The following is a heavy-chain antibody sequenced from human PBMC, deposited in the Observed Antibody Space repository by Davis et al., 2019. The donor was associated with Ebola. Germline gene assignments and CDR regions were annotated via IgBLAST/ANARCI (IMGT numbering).Heavy chain of an antibody. V-gene: IGHV3-48*02. CDR1: GFTFSSYS. D-gene: IGHD3-16*01. CDR2: ISSSSSTI. CDR3: ARVGNRQWGNYYGMDV. J-gene: IGHJ6*02. Sequence: PGGSLRLSCAASGFTFSSYSMNWVRQAPGKGLEWVSYISSSSSTIYYADSVKGRFTISRDNGKNSLYLQMNSLRDEDTAVYYCARVGNRQWGNYYGMDVWGQGTTVTVSS.